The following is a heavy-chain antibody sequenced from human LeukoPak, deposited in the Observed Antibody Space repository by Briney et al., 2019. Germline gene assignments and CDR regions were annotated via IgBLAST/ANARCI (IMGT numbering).Heavy chain of an antibody. V-gene: IGHV4-34*01. CDR3: AKSNGYGLIDI. CDR1: GGSFSGYY. Sequence: SETLSLTCAVYGGSFSGYYWSWIRQPPGKGLEWIGEINHSGSTNYNPSLKSRVTISVDTSKNQFSLKLSSVTAADTAVYYCAKSNGYGLIDIWDQGTMVSVSS. D-gene: IGHD3-22*01. CDR2: INHSGST. J-gene: IGHJ3*02.